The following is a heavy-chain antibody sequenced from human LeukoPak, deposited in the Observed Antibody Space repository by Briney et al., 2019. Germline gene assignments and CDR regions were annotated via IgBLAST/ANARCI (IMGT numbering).Heavy chain of an antibody. J-gene: IGHJ4*02. V-gene: IGHV3-7*05. CDR1: GFSFSNYG. Sequence: GGSLRLSCVASGFSFSNYGMSWVRQAPGKGLEWVANIKQEGSGEYYADSVKDRFTISRDNAKNSLYLQMNSLRAEDTAVYYCARDPKNGAIAGFYWGQGTLVTVSS. CDR3: ARDPKNGAIAGFY. D-gene: IGHD6-19*01. CDR2: IKQEGSGE.